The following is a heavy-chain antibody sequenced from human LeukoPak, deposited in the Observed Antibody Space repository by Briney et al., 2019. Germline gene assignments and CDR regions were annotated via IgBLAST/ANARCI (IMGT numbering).Heavy chain of an antibody. CDR3: ARDGTAAGLYFDL. CDR2: IRQDGGEK. CDR1: GFTFSSYG. D-gene: IGHD6-13*01. J-gene: IGHJ4*01. V-gene: IGHV3-7*01. Sequence: GGSLRLSCAVSGFTFSSYGMNWVRQAPGKGLEWVASIRQDGGEKSYVDSVKGRFTISRDKTKNSLYLQMSSLRAEDTAVYYCARDGTAAGLYFDLWGQGTLVTVSS.